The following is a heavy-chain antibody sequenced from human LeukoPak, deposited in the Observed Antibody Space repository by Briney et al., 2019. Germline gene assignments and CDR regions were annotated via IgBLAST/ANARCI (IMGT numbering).Heavy chain of an antibody. Sequence: GGSLRLFCAAAGFTFSNYGLSWVRQAPGKGLEWVSSISNDGGGIYSADSVRGRFTISRDNSKNTLFLQMNSLRAEDTALYYCAKASSGYFVDYWGQGTLVTVSS. CDR1: GFTFSNYG. CDR2: ISNDGGGI. J-gene: IGHJ4*02. CDR3: AKASSGYFVDY. V-gene: IGHV3-23*01. D-gene: IGHD3-22*01.